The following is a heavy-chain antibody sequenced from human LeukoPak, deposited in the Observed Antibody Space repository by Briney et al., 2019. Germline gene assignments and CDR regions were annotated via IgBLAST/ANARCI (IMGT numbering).Heavy chain of an antibody. Sequence: GGSLRLSCAASGFTVSSNYMSWVRQAPGKGLEWVSVIYSGGSTYYADSVKGRFTISRDNSKNTLYLQMNSLRAEDTAVYYCANHYYDSSGYYLFDYWGQGTLVTVSS. D-gene: IGHD3-22*01. CDR3: ANHYYDSSGYYLFDY. J-gene: IGHJ4*02. CDR2: IYSGGST. V-gene: IGHV3-53*01. CDR1: GFTVSSNY.